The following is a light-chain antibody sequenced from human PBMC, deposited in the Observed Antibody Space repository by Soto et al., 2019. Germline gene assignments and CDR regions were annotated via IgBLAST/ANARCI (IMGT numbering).Light chain of an antibody. Sequence: EIVMTQSPATLSVSPGDRATLSCRASQGIGDTLALYQQKPGPTPRLLIYDTSTRATGVPARFSGSRSGAEFTLTNNSLQSEDFGVYYCQRYNNWPLTFGGGTKAEVK. J-gene: IGKJ4*01. V-gene: IGKV3-15*01. CDR2: DTS. CDR3: QRYNNWPLT. CDR1: QGIGDT.